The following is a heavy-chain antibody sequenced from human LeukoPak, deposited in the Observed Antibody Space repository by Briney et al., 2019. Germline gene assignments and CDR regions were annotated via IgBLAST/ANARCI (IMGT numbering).Heavy chain of an antibody. Sequence: GGSLRLSCAASGSTFSSYAMHWVRQAPGKGLEWVAVISYDGSNKYYADSVKGRFTISRDNSKNTLYLQMNSLRAEDTAVYYCARDTYYDFWSGYLSNSEHAFDIWGQGTMVTVSS. J-gene: IGHJ3*02. CDR3: ARDTYYDFWSGYLSNSEHAFDI. V-gene: IGHV3-30-3*01. CDR1: GSTFSSYA. CDR2: ISYDGSNK. D-gene: IGHD3-3*01.